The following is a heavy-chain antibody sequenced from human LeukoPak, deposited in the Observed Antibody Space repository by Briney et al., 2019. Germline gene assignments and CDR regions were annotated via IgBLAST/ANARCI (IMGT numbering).Heavy chain of an antibody. D-gene: IGHD1-1*01. CDR3: ARGNAHAFDI. V-gene: IGHV3-30*04. CDR1: GFIFSSYA. J-gene: IGHJ3*02. Sequence: PGGSLRLSCAASGFIFSSYAIHWVRQAPGKGLEWVAVISYDGSNKYYADSVKGRFTISRDNSKNTLYLQMNSLRAEDTAVYYCARGNAHAFDIWGQGTMVTVSS. CDR2: ISYDGSNK.